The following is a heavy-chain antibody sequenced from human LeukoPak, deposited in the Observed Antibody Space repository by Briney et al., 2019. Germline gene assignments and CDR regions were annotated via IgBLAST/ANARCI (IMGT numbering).Heavy chain of an antibody. J-gene: IGHJ4*02. CDR1: GYTFTSYG. CDR2: IIPILGIA. V-gene: IGHV1-69*04. D-gene: IGHD4-17*01. Sequence: GASVKVSCKASGYTFTSYGISWVRQAPGQGLEWMGRIIPILGIANYAQKFQGRVTITADKSTSTAYMELSSLRSEDTAVYYCARADGDYAFDYWGQGTLVTVSS. CDR3: ARADGDYAFDY.